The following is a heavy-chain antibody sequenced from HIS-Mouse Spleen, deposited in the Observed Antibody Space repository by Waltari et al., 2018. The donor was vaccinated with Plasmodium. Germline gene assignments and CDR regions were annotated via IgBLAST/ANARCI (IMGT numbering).Heavy chain of an antibody. D-gene: IGHD6-6*01. CDR1: GFTFSSYG. J-gene: IGHJ4*02. V-gene: IGHV3-30*18. Sequence: QVQLVESGGGVVQPGRSLRLSCAASGFTFSSYGMPWVRQAPGKGLEWVAVISYDGSNKYYADSVKGRFSISRDNSKNTLYLQMNSLRAEDTAVYYCAKVGGLGSSSHDYWGQGTLVTVSS. CDR2: ISYDGSNK. CDR3: AKVGGLGSSSHDY.